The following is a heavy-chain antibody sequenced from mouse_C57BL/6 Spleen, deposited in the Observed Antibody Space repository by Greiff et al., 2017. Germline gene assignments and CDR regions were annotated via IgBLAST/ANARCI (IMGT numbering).Heavy chain of an antibody. D-gene: IGHD2-4*01. CDR2: IYPGDGDT. V-gene: IGHV1-80*01. CDR1: GYAFSSYW. Sequence: VQLQQSGAELVKPGASVKISCKASGYAFSSYWMNWVKQRPGKGLGWIGQIYPGDGDTNYNGKFKGKATLTADKSSSTAYMQLSSLTSEDSAVYFCARRDDYDPWFAYWGQGTLVTVSA. J-gene: IGHJ3*01. CDR3: ARRDDYDPWFAY.